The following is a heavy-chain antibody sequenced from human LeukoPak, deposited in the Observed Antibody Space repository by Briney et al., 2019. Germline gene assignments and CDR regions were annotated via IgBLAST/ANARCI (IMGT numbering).Heavy chain of an antibody. V-gene: IGHV3-48*03. D-gene: IGHD3-10*01. J-gene: IGHJ4*02. CDR2: ISSSGSNI. CDR1: GFTFSSYE. CDR3: AREVRITMVRGGPNDY. Sequence: GGSLRLSCAASGFTFSSYEMNWVRQAPGKGLEWVSYISSSGSNIYYADSVEGRFTISRDNAKNSLYLQMNSLRAEDTAIYYCAREVRITMVRGGPNDYWGQGALVTVSS.